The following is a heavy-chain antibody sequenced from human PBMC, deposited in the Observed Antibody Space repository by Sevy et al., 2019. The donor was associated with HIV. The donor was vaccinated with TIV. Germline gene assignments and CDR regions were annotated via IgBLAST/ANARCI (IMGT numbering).Heavy chain of an antibody. Sequence: GGSLRLSCAASGFTFSSYSLSWVRQAPGKGLKWVSSISGSSSYIYHTDSVKGRFTISRDNAKNSLDLQMNSLRAEDTAVYYCTRHVDVTSSWYQTYSFYYMDVWGKWTTVTVSS. CDR3: TRHVDVTSSWYQTYSFYYMDV. CDR2: ISGSSSYI. V-gene: IGHV3-21*01. CDR1: GFTFSSYS. J-gene: IGHJ6*03. D-gene: IGHD6-13*01.